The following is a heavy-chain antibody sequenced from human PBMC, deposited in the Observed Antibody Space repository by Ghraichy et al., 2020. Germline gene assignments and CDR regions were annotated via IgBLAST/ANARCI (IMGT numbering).Heavy chain of an antibody. CDR2: INHGGST. D-gene: IGHD2-15*01. Sequence: SQTLSLTCAVFGGSFSDYYWNWIRQPPGKGLEWIGEINHGGSTNYNPSLKSRVTISVDTSKSQFSLQLSSVTAADTAVYYCAREYCSGGSCYSLGYWGHGTLVTVSS. CDR3: AREYCSGGSCYSLGY. CDR1: GGSFSDYY. J-gene: IGHJ4*01. V-gene: IGHV4-34*01.